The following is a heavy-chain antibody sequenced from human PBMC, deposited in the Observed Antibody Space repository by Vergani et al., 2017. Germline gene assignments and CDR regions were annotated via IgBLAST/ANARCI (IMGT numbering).Heavy chain of an antibody. Sequence: EVQLVQSGAEVKKPGESLKISCQISGYSFTHYWIGWVRQMPGKGLEWMGIIHPADSDTRYSPSFQGQVTISVDKSISTAYLQRSSLWASASAMYYCARLYGRDSSGSKYFDYWGQGTLVTVSS. CDR2: IHPADSDT. CDR3: ARLYGRDSSGSKYFDY. CDR1: GYSFTHYW. D-gene: IGHD3-22*01. J-gene: IGHJ4*02. V-gene: IGHV5-51*01.